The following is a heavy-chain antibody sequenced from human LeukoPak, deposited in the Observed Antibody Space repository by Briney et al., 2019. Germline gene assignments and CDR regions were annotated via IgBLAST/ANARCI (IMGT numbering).Heavy chain of an antibody. V-gene: IGHV4-39*01. CDR3: ARGALEWLSKGYFDY. CDR1: GGSISSSSYY. CDR2: IYYSGST. Sequence: SETLSLTCTVFGGSISSSSYYWGWIRQPPGKGLEWIGSIYYSGSTYYNPSLKSRVTISVDTSKNQFSLKLSSVTAADTAVYYCARGALEWLSKGYFDYWGQGTLVTVSS. J-gene: IGHJ4*02. D-gene: IGHD3-3*01.